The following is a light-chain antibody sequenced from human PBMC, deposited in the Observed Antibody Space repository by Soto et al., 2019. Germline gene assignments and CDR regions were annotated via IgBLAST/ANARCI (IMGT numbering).Light chain of an antibody. CDR2: GNS. Sequence: QSVLTQPPSVSGAPGQRVTISCTGSSSNIGAGSDVHWYQQLPGTAPKLLIYGNSNRPSGVPDRFSGSKSGTSASLAITGLQAEDEADYYCQSYESSLTYVFGTGPKLTVL. V-gene: IGLV1-40*01. J-gene: IGLJ1*01. CDR1: SSNIGAGSD. CDR3: QSYESSLTYV.